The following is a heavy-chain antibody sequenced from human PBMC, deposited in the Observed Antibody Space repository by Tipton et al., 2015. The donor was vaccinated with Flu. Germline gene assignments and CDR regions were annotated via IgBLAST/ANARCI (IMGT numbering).Heavy chain of an antibody. CDR1: GDSMGTYS. D-gene: IGHD2-21*02. CDR2: TTYSGTT. Sequence: TLSLTCTVSGDSMGTYSWSWIRQPPGKGLEWIGYTTYSGTTSYNPSLQSRVSISIDTSKNQFSLKLSSVTAADTAVYYCATHCVGVCSHAFDIWGQGTMVTVSS. CDR3: ATHCVGVCSHAFDI. V-gene: IGHV4-59*12. J-gene: IGHJ3*02.